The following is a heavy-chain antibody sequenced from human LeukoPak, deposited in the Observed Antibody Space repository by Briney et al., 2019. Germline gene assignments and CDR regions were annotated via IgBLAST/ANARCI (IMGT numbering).Heavy chain of an antibody. Sequence: GGSLRLSCAASGFTFSNSALSWVRQAPGKGLEWVSDISGSGGSTYYADSVKGRFTISRDNSKNTLYLQMNSLRAEDTAVYYCARVARCTSCFDVDYWGQGTLVTVSS. CDR3: ARVARCTSCFDVDY. CDR2: ISGSGGST. D-gene: IGHD2-2*01. CDR1: GFTFSNSA. V-gene: IGHV3-23*01. J-gene: IGHJ4*02.